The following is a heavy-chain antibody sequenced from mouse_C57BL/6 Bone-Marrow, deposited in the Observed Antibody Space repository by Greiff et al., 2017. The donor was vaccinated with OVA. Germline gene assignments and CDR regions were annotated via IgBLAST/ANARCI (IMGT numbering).Heavy chain of an antibody. CDR1: GYTFTSYG. Sequence: QVQLQQSGAELARPGASVKLSCKASGYTFTSYGISWVKQRTGQGLEWIGEIYPRSGNTYSNEKFKGKATLTADKSSSTAYMELRILTSEDSAVYFCARRGTTVVDRFAYWGQGTLVTVSA. D-gene: IGHD1-1*01. J-gene: IGHJ3*01. CDR3: ARRGTTVVDRFAY. V-gene: IGHV1-81*01. CDR2: IYPRSGNT.